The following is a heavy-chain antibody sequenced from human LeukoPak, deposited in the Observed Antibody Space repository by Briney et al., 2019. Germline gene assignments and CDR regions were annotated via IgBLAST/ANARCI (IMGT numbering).Heavy chain of an antibody. CDR2: INHSGST. V-gene: IGHV4-34*01. Sequence: PSETLSLTCAVYGGSFSGYYWSWIRQPPGKGLEWIGEINHSGSTNYNPSLKSRVTISVDTSKNQFSLKLSSVTAADTAVYYCASSGWYRRFDYWGQGTLVTVSS. D-gene: IGHD6-19*01. CDR1: GGSFSGYY. CDR3: ASSGWYRRFDY. J-gene: IGHJ4*02.